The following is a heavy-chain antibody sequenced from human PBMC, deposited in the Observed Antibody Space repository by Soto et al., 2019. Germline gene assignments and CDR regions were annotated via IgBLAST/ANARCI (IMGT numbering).Heavy chain of an antibody. J-gene: IGHJ4*02. Sequence: ASVKVPCKASVYTFTNYDINWVRQANGQGLEWMGWMNANSGSAGYAQNFQGRVTLTRDTSSSTAYMELRGLRSEDTAMYYCARGGPAAGFDYWGQGTLVTVSS. V-gene: IGHV1-8*01. CDR3: ARGGPAAGFDY. CDR1: VYTFTNYD. CDR2: MNANSGSA. D-gene: IGHD6-13*01.